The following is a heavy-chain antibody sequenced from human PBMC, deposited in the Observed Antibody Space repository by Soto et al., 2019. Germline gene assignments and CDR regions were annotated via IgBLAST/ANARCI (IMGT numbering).Heavy chain of an antibody. J-gene: IGHJ4*02. CDR1: GFTFSSYG. V-gene: IGHV3-30*03. CDR2: ISYDGSNK. CDR3: ATNYGSGSYYIEDYFDY. D-gene: IGHD3-10*01. Sequence: QVQLVESGGGVVQPGRSLRLSCAASGFTFSSYGMHWVRQAPGKGLEWVAVISYDGSNKYYADSVKGRFTISRDNSKNTLYLQMNSLRAEDTAVYYCATNYGSGSYYIEDYFDYWGQGTLVTVSS.